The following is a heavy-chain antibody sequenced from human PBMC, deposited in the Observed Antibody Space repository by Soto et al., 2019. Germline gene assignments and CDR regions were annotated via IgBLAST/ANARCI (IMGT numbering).Heavy chain of an antibody. J-gene: IGHJ4*02. D-gene: IGHD6-19*01. V-gene: IGHV2-5*02. CDR1: GFSLNERAVG. Sequence: QITLEESGPTLVKPTQTLTLTCTFSGFSLNERAVGVGWIRQPPGKALEWLAFTYWDDDNHYSPSLKNRLTITKDTSKNQVVLTMTHTDPADTATYYCAHGSGWLFDYWGQGTQVTVSS. CDR2: TYWDDDN. CDR3: AHGSGWLFDY.